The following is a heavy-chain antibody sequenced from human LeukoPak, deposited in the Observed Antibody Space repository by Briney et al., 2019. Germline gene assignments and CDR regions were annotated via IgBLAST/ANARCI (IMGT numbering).Heavy chain of an antibody. D-gene: IGHD3-10*01. CDR2: INHSGST. CDR3: ARRRLLRFGELLEKRYYFDY. V-gene: IGHV4-34*01. J-gene: IGHJ4*02. Sequence: SETLSLTCAVYGGSFSGYYWSWIRQPPGKGLEWIGEINHSGSTNYNPSLESRVTISVDTSKNQFSLKLSSVTAADTAVYYCARRRLLRFGELLEKRYYFDYWGQGTLVTVSS. CDR1: GGSFSGYY.